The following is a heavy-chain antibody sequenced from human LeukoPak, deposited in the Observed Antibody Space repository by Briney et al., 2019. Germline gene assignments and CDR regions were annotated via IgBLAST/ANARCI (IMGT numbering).Heavy chain of an antibody. Sequence: GGSLRLSCAAPGFTFSDYSLNWVRQAPGKGLEWVSCISGDSRYIYYADSLKGRSTISRDNAQNSLYLHMNNLRAEDTAVYYCARGPFSSSWSEFDYWGQGTLVTVSS. V-gene: IGHV3-21*06. J-gene: IGHJ4*02. CDR1: GFTFSDYS. CDR2: ISGDSRYI. CDR3: ARGPFSSSWSEFDY. D-gene: IGHD6-13*01.